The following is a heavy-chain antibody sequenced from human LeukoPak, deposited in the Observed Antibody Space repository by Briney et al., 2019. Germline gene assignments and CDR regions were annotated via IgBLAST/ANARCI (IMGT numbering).Heavy chain of an antibody. CDR3: ARHGAFFTRGFCSSANCYVDGLHT. D-gene: IGHD2-2*01. CDR2: FYDSVST. V-gene: IGHV4-59*08. J-gene: IGHJ3*01. Sequence: SETLSLTCTVSGGSISSSYWSWVRQSPGKGLEWIGYFYDSVSTKYNPSLKRRGTISTETSKKQLSLKLKSVTAADTAVYYCARHGAFFTRGFCSSANCYVDGLHTWGQGIMVSVST. CDR1: GGSISSSY.